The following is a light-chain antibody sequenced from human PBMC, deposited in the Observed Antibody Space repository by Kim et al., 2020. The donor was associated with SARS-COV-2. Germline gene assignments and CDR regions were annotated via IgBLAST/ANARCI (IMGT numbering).Light chain of an antibody. CDR2: NAS. J-gene: IGKJ4*01. Sequence: ASVGDRVNITCRASQDIVDWVAWYQQKPGKAPKLVIYNASSLEGGVPSRFSGSGSGTEFTLTISRLHPEDLGTYFCQQYSNYPLTFGGGTKVEIK. V-gene: IGKV1-5*03. CDR3: QQYSNYPLT. CDR1: QDIVDW.